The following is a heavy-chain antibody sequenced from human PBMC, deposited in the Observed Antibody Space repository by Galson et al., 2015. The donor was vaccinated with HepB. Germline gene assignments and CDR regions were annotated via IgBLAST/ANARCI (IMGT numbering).Heavy chain of an antibody. CDR2: IIPIFGTA. V-gene: IGHV1-69*13. D-gene: IGHD1-14*01. Sequence: SVKVSCKASGGTFSSYAISWVRQAPGQGLEWMGGIIPIFGTANYAQKFQGRVTITADESTSTAYMELSSLRSEDTAVYYCAGPEHGSPAVAFDYWGQGTLVTVSS. J-gene: IGHJ4*02. CDR3: AGPEHGSPAVAFDY. CDR1: GGTFSSYA.